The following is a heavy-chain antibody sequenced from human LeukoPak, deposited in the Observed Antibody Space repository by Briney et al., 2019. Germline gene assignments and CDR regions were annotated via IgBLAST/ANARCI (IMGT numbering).Heavy chain of an antibody. Sequence: SETLSLTCTVSGGSISSGSYYWSWIRQPAGKGLEWIGRIYTSGSTNYNPSLKSRVTISVDTSKNQFSLKLSSVTAADTAVYYCARDGDGFDYWGQGTLVTVSS. CDR2: IYTSGST. D-gene: IGHD4-17*01. CDR1: GGSISSGSYY. J-gene: IGHJ4*02. CDR3: ARDGDGFDY. V-gene: IGHV4-61*02.